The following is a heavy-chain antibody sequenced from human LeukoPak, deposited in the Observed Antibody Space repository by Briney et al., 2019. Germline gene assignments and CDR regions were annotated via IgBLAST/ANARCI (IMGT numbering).Heavy chain of an antibody. J-gene: IGHJ4*02. V-gene: IGHV3-30*18. D-gene: IGHD3-10*01. CDR1: GFTFSSYG. Sequence: QPGGSLRLSCAASGFTFSSYGMHWVRQAPGKGLEWVAVISYDGSNKYYADSVKGRFTISRDNSKNTLYLQMNSLRAEDTAVYYCAKDRASLLWFGELSFDYWGQGTLVTVSS. CDR2: ISYDGSNK. CDR3: AKDRASLLWFGELSFDY.